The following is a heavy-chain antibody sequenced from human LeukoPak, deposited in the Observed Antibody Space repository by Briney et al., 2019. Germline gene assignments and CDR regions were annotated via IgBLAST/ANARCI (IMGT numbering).Heavy chain of an antibody. CDR3: ATVFRYYGSGSYDY. J-gene: IGHJ4*02. D-gene: IGHD3-10*01. Sequence: ASVKVSCKVSGYTLTELSMHWVRQAPGKGLEWMGGFDPEDGETIYAQKFQGRVTMTEDTSTDTAYMELSSLRSEDTAVYYCATVFRYYGSGSYDYWGQGTLVTVSS. CDR2: FDPEDGET. V-gene: IGHV1-24*01. CDR1: GYTLTELS.